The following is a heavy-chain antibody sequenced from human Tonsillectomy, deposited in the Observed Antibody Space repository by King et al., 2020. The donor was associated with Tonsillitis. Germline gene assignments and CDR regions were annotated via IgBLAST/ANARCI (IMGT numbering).Heavy chain of an antibody. D-gene: IGHD3-22*01. CDR2: IKQDGSEK. CDR1: GFTFSSYW. J-gene: IGHJ4*02. CDR3: AGDPTYYYDSSGYYYSHFDY. V-gene: IGHV3-7*04. Sequence: VQLVESGGGLVQPGGSLRLSCAASGFTFSSYWMTWVRQAPGQGLEWVANIKQDGSEKYYVDSVKGRFTISRDNAKNSLYLQMNSLRAEDTAVYYCAGDPTYYYDSSGYYYSHFDYWGQGTLVTVSS.